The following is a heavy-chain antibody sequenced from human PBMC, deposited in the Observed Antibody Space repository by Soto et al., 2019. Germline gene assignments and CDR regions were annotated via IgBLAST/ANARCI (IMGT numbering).Heavy chain of an antibody. CDR3: ARSPDTYFDY. V-gene: IGHV4-59*01. CDR1: GGSISSYY. Sequence: SETLSLTCTVSGGSISSYYWSWIRQPPGKGPEWIGYIYYSGSTNYNPSLKSRVTISVDTSKNQFSLKLSSVTAADTAVYYCARSPDTYFDYWGQGTLVTVSS. CDR2: IYYSGST. J-gene: IGHJ4*02.